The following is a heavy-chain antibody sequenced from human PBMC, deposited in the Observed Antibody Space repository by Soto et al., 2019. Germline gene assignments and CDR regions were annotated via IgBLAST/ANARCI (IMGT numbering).Heavy chain of an antibody. Sequence: GGSLRLSCSASGFTFSSYAMHWVRQAPGKGLEYVSAISSNGGSTYYADSVNGRFTISRDNSKNTLYLQMSSLRAEDTAVYYCVKGLLRYFDWLQSSTYYYGMDVWGQGTTVTVSS. J-gene: IGHJ6*02. CDR3: VKGLLRYFDWLQSSTYYYGMDV. V-gene: IGHV3-64D*06. CDR1: GFTFSSYA. D-gene: IGHD3-9*01. CDR2: ISSNGGST.